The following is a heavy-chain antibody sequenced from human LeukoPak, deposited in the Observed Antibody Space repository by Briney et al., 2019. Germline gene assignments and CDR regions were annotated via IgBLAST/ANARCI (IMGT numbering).Heavy chain of an antibody. V-gene: IGHV3-23*01. CDR3: APRMYGSGKDI. J-gene: IGHJ3*02. CDR2: ISGSGGSP. Sequence: GGSLRLSCAASGFTFSSYAMSWVRQAPGKGLEWVSAISGSGGSPYYADSVKGRFTISRDNSKNTLYLQMNSLRAEDTAVYYCAPRMYGSGKDIWGQGTMVTVSS. D-gene: IGHD3-10*01. CDR1: GFTFSSYA.